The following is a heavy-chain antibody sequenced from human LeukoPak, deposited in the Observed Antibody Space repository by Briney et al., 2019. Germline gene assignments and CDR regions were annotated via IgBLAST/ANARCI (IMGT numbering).Heavy chain of an antibody. CDR3: AREEDRSSSNGMDV. V-gene: IGHV3-7*01. CDR2: IKQDGSEK. CDR1: GFTFSSYW. Sequence: GGSLRLSCAASGFTFSSYWMSWVRQAPGKGLERVANIKQDGSEKYYVDSVKGRFTISRDNAKNSLFLQMNSLRAEDTAVYYCAREEDRSSSNGMDVWGQGTTVTVSS. J-gene: IGHJ6*02. D-gene: IGHD6-6*01.